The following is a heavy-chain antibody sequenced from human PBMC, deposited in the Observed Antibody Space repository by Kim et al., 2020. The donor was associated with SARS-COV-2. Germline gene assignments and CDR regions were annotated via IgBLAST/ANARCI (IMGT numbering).Heavy chain of an antibody. D-gene: IGHD6-19*01. V-gene: IGHV3-30-3*01. Sequence: GGSLRLSCAASGFTFSSYAMHWVRQAPGKGLEWVAVISYDGSNIYYADSVKGRFTISRDNSKNTLYLQMNSLRAEDTAVYYCATRQWLPTPDYWGQGTLVTVSS. CDR2: ISYDGSNI. CDR3: ATRQWLPTPDY. J-gene: IGHJ4*02. CDR1: GFTFSSYA.